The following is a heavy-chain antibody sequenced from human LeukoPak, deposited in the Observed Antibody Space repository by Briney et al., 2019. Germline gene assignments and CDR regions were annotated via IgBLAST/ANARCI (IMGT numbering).Heavy chain of an antibody. D-gene: IGHD3-22*01. J-gene: IGHJ3*02. CDR1: GFTVSSNY. V-gene: IGHV3-66*01. CDR2: IYSGGST. Sequence: GGSLRLSCAASGFTVSSNYMSWVRQAPGKGLEWVSVIYSGGSTYYADSVKGGFTISRDNSKNTLYLQMSSLRAEDAAVYYCARLGYYYASSGYFNDAFDIWGQGTMVTVSS. CDR3: ARLGYYYASSGYFNDAFDI.